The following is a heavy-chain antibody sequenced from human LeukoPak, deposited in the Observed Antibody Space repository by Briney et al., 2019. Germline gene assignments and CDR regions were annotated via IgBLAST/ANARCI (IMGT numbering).Heavy chain of an antibody. Sequence: PGGSLRLSCAASGFTFSSYSMNWVRQAPGKGLEWVSSISSSSSYIYYADSVEGRFTISRDNAKNSLYLQMNSLRAEDTAVYYCARDLISDYYDSSGYYGPFDYWDQGTLVTVSS. V-gene: IGHV3-21*01. D-gene: IGHD3-22*01. J-gene: IGHJ4*02. CDR3: ARDLISDYYDSSGYYGPFDY. CDR2: ISSSSSYI. CDR1: GFTFSSYS.